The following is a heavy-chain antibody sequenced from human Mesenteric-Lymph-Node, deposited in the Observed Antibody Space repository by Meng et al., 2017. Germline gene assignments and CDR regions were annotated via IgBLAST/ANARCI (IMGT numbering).Heavy chain of an antibody. CDR2: INAGNGKT. CDR3: ARDSVSPFDY. Sequence: SVKVSCKASGYTFTSYAMHWVRQAPGQRLEWMGGINAGNGKTETSQKFQGRVTITWDTSASTAYMELSSLRSEDTAVYYCARDSVSPFDYWGQGTLVTVSS. V-gene: IGHV1-3*01. CDR1: GYTFTSYA. J-gene: IGHJ4*02.